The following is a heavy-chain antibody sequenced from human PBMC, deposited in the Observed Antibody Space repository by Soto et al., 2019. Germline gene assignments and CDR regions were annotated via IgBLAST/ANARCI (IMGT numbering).Heavy chain of an antibody. D-gene: IGHD3-22*01. CDR2: IKTDGSEK. V-gene: IGHV3-7*01. CDR1: GFPFSSYW. J-gene: IGHJ4*02. Sequence: VGSLRLSCAASGFPFSSYWMSWVRQAPGKGLGWVANIKTDGSEKYYVDSVKGRFTISRENATTSLYLQMNSLRAEDSALYFCVRGGYFFNDWGQGTLVTVSS. CDR3: VRGGYFFND.